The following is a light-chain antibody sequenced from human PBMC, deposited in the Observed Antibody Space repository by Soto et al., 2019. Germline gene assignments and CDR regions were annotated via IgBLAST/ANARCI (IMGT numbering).Light chain of an antibody. J-gene: IGKJ5*01. CDR3: QQYNNWLIT. V-gene: IGKV3-15*01. CDR1: QSVSSN. Sequence: EIVMTQSPATLSVSPGERATLSCRASQSVSSNLAWYQQKPGQAPRLLIYGASTRATGIPARFSGSGSGTEFTINISSLQSEDFAVYYCQQYNNWLITFGKGKRLEIQ. CDR2: GAS.